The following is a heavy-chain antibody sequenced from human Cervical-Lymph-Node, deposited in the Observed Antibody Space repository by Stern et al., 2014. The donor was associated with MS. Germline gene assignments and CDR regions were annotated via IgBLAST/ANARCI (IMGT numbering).Heavy chain of an antibody. CDR3: ARDDGYNDLGYFGMDV. CDR2: IYSSGST. V-gene: IGHV4-59*01. D-gene: IGHD5-24*01. Sequence: QVQLVQSGPGLVKPSETLSLICTVSGGPISGSYWSWIRQPPGKGLEWIGYIYSSGSTNYNPSLPSHCTISTGTSKNQLSLRLSSVTPADTAVYYCARDDGYNDLGYFGMDVWGQGTTVIVSS. CDR1: GGPISGSY. J-gene: IGHJ6*02.